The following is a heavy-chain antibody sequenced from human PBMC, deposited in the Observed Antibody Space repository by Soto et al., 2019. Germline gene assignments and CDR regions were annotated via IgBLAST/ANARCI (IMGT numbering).Heavy chain of an antibody. CDR1: GGSISSGDYY. D-gene: IGHD1-26*01. CDR2: IYYSEST. CDR3: ARYSGSYRPAFDI. V-gene: IGHV4-30-4*01. Sequence: SETLSLTCTVSGGSISSGDYYWSWIRQPPGKGLEWIGYIYYSESTYYNPSLKSRVTISVDTSKNQFSLKLSSVTAADTAVYYCARYSGSYRPAFDIWGQGTMVTVSS. J-gene: IGHJ3*02.